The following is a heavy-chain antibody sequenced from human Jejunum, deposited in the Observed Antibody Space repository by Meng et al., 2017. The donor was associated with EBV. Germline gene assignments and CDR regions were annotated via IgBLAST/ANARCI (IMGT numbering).Heavy chain of an antibody. V-gene: IGHV2-5*02. J-gene: IGHJ4*02. CDR2: IYWDDDK. CDR1: GSXLSTAGVG. CDR3: AHRPDGYISGWGQGVFDY. Sequence: QITLKESGPTLVNPXXTLTLPCTFSGSXLSTAGVGVGWIRQPPGKALEWLAFIYWDDDKRYSPSLRSRLTISKDTSKNQVVLTMTNMDPVGTATYYCAHRPDGYISGWGQGVFDYWGQGTLGTVSS. D-gene: IGHD6-19*01.